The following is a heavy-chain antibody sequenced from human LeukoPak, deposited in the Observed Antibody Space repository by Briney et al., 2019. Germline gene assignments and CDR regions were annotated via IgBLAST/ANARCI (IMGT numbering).Heavy chain of an antibody. Sequence: KPSETLSLTCTVSGASITSYYWNWIRQPPGKGLEWIGYFYYSGSDNYNPSLKSRITISVDTSKNQFSLKLSSVTAADTAVYYCVRGYCSGATCYHFDYWGQGTLVTVS. CDR1: GASITSYY. D-gene: IGHD2-15*01. CDR3: VRGYCSGATCYHFDY. CDR2: FYYSGSD. J-gene: IGHJ4*02. V-gene: IGHV4-59*01.